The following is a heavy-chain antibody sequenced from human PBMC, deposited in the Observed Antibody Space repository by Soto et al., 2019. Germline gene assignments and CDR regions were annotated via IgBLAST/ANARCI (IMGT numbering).Heavy chain of an antibody. Sequence: SETLSLTCAVYGGSFSGYYWSWIRQPPGKGLEWIGEINHSGSTNYNPSLKSRVTISVDTSKNQFSLKLSSVTAADTAVHYCARLLSDILTGSFDYWGQGTLVTVSS. V-gene: IGHV4-34*01. D-gene: IGHD3-9*01. CDR1: GGSFSGYY. CDR3: ARLLSDILTGSFDY. CDR2: INHSGST. J-gene: IGHJ4*02.